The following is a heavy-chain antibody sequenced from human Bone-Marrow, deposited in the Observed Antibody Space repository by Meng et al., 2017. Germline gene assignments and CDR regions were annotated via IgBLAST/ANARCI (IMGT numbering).Heavy chain of an antibody. CDR2: IKSKTDGGTT. Sequence: GESLKISCAASGFTVSSNYMSWVRQAPGKGLEWVGRIKSKTDGGTTDYAAPVKGRFTISRDDSKNTLYLQMNSLKTEDTAVYYCTTDPRRYYYDSSGYYPFDYWGQGTLVTVSS. CDR1: GFTVSSNY. J-gene: IGHJ4*02. V-gene: IGHV3-15*01. D-gene: IGHD3-22*01. CDR3: TTDPRRYYYDSSGYYPFDY.